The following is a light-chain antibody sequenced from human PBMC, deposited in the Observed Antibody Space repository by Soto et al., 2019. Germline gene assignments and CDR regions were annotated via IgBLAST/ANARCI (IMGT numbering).Light chain of an antibody. J-gene: IGKJ4*01. CDR3: QQRSNWPLT. CDR1: QSVNTF. CDR2: DTS. Sequence: DIVFPQSPATLFLSPGERATLSCRARQSVNTFLAWYQQKPGQSPRLLIYDTSFRATGIPARLSGSGSGTGFSLTISSXEPEDLAIYYCQQRSNWPLTFGGGTKVDIK. V-gene: IGKV3-11*01.